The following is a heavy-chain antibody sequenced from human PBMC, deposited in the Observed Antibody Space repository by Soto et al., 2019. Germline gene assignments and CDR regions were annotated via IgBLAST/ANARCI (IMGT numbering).Heavy chain of an antibody. CDR2: IYYSGST. V-gene: IGHV4-31*03. D-gene: IGHD3-22*01. J-gene: IGHJ4*02. CDR1: GGSISSGGYC. CDR3: ARGDRDSSGYYYSYFDY. Sequence: SETLSLTCTVSGGSISSGGYCWSWIRQHPGKGLEWIGYIYYSGSTYYNPSLRSRVTISVDTSKNQFSLKLSSVTAADTAVYYCARGDRDSSGYYYSYFDYWGQGTLVTVSS.